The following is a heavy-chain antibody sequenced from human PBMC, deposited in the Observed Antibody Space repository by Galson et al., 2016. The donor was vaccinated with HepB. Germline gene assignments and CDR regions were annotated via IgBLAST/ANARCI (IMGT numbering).Heavy chain of an antibody. CDR1: GFSLSTSGVG. D-gene: IGHD1-26*01. J-gene: IGHJ3*02. V-gene: IGHV2-5*02. CDR2: IYWDDDK. Sequence: ALVKPTQTLTLTCTFSGFSLSTSGVGVGWIRQPPGKALEWLALIYWDDDKYYNPSLKTRLIITKDTSKNQVVLTMTNMDPVDTATYYCAHRRGSGSPWAYGAFDIWGQGTMVTVSS. CDR3: AHRRGSGSPWAYGAFDI.